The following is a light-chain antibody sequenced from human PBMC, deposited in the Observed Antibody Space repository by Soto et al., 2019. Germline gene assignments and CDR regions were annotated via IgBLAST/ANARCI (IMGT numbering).Light chain of an antibody. V-gene: IGLV4-69*01. CDR2: LNGDGSH. CDR1: SGHSTYA. Sequence: QPVLTQSPSASASLGASVKFTCTLSSGHSTYAIAWLQQQPEKGPRYLMKLNGDGSHSKGDGIPDRFSGSSSGAERYLTISSLQSDDEADYYCQTWGSGIQVFGGGTQLTVL. J-gene: IGLJ3*02. CDR3: QTWGSGIQV.